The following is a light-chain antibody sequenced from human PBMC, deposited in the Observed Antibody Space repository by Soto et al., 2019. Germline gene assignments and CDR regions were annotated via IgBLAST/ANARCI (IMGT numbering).Light chain of an antibody. Sequence: QSVLTQPPSVSGAPGQRVTIPCTGSSSNIGAGYDVHWYQQLPGTAPKLLIYGNINRPSGVPDRFSGSKSGTSASLAITGLQAEDEADYYCQSYDSSLTGYVFGTGTKLTVL. J-gene: IGLJ1*01. CDR1: SSNIGAGYD. CDR2: GNI. V-gene: IGLV1-40*01. CDR3: QSYDSSLTGYV.